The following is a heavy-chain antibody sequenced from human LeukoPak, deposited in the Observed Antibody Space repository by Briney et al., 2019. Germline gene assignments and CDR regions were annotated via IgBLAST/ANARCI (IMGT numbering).Heavy chain of an antibody. V-gene: IGHV3-7*05. J-gene: IGHJ4*02. CDR1: GFIFSTYR. D-gene: IGHD1-26*01. Sequence: PGGSLRLSCAASGFIFSTYRMSWVRQAPGKGLEWVANINLDGSETHYVDSVKGRFTISRDNGKKSLFLQMSSLRAEDTAVYYCARDNVGASPFDYWGQGTLVTVS. CDR2: INLDGSET. CDR3: ARDNVGASPFDY.